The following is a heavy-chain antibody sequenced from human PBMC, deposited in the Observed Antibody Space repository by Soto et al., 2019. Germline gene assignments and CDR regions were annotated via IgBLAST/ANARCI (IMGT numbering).Heavy chain of an antibody. CDR2: ISAYNGNT. Sequence: APVKVSCKASGYTFTSYGISWVRQDPGQGLEWMGWISAYNGNTNYAQKLQGRVTMTTDTSTSTAYMELRSLRSDDTAVYYCARIDSSLSPFKVWGQGTLVTVSS. J-gene: IGHJ4*02. CDR3: ARIDSSLSPFKV. D-gene: IGHD3-22*01. CDR1: GYTFTSYG. V-gene: IGHV1-18*01.